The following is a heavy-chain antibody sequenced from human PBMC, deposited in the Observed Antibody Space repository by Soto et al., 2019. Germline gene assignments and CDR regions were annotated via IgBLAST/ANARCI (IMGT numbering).Heavy chain of an antibody. CDR3: AREGENGGDDLDS. CDR1: GFTFSSYW. V-gene: IGHV3-7*01. J-gene: IGHJ4*02. D-gene: IGHD2-21*01. Sequence: PGGSLRLSCAASGFTFSSYWMSWVRQAPGKGLEWVANIKEDGSEKYYVDSVKGRFTISRDNAKNSLYLQMNSLRAEDTAVYYCAREGENGGDDLDSWGQGTLVTVSS. CDR2: IKEDGSEK.